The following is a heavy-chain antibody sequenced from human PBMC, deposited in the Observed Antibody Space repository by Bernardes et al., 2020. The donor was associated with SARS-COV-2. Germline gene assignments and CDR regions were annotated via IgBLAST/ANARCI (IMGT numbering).Heavy chain of an antibody. J-gene: IGHJ4*02. CDR1: GFSFSSYW. CDR3: ARDEAPSSISSGFDY. D-gene: IGHD3-3*01. V-gene: IGHV3-7*01. Sequence: LRLLCAGPGFSFSSYWMSWVRQAPGKGLEWVASIKQDGSEKYYVDSVKGRFTISRDDAKNSLYLQMSSLGAEDTAVYYCARDEAPSSISSGFDYWGQGTLVTGSS. CDR2: IKQDGSEK.